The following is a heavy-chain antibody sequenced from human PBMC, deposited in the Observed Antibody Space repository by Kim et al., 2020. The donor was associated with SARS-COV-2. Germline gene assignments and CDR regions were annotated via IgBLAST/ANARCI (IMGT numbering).Heavy chain of an antibody. CDR1: GYTFTSYG. CDR3: ARVGEIVVVAAAMNSRNWFDP. D-gene: IGHD2-2*01. V-gene: IGHV1-18*01. Sequence: ASVKVSCKASGYTFTSYGISWVRQAPGQGLEWMGWISAYNGNTNYAQKLQGRVTMTTDTSTSTAYMELRSLRSDDTAVYYCARVGEIVVVAAAMNSRNWFDPWGQGTLVTVSS. CDR2: ISAYNGNT. J-gene: IGHJ5*02.